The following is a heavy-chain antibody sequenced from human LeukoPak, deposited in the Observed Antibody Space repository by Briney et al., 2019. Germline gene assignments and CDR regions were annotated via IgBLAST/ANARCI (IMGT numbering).Heavy chain of an antibody. CDR3: ARGYSRNHNWPFDP. CDR2: INTDGSST. Sequence: GGSLRLSCAASGFTFSSYWMHWVRQAPGKGLVWVSRINTDGSSTGYADSVKGRFTISRDDAKSTLYLQMNSLRAEDTAVYYCARGYSRNHNWPFDPWGQGTLVTVSS. D-gene: IGHD1-14*01. CDR1: GFTFSSYW. J-gene: IGHJ5*02. V-gene: IGHV3-74*01.